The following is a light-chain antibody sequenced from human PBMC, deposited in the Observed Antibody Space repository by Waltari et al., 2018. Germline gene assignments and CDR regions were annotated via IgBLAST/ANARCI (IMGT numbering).Light chain of an antibody. J-gene: IGLJ1*01. V-gene: IGLV2-14*01. CDR3: SSYTSSSTLV. Sequence: QSALTQPASVSGSPGQSITISCTATSSDVGGYNYVSWDQQHPGKAPKLMIYDVSNRPSGVSNRFSGSKSGNTASLTISGLQAEDEADYYCSSYTSSSTLVFGTGTKVTVL. CDR2: DVS. CDR1: SSDVGGYNY.